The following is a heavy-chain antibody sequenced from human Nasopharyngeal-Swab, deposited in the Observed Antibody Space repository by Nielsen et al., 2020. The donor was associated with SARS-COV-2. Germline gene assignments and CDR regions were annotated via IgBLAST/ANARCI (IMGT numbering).Heavy chain of an antibody. CDR3: ARDERAVVVPAAIRLYYCYYMDV. D-gene: IGHD2-2*01. CDR1: GFTFSDYY. Sequence: GESLKISCAASGFTFSDYYMSWIRQAPGKGLEWVSYISSSGSAIYYADSVKGRFTISRDNAKNSLYLQMNSLRAEDTAVYYCARDERAVVVPAAIRLYYCYYMDVWGKGTTVTVSS. J-gene: IGHJ6*03. CDR2: ISSSGSAI. V-gene: IGHV3-11*04.